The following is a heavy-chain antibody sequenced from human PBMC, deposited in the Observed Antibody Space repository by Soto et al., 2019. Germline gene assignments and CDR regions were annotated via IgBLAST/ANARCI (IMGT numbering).Heavy chain of an antibody. D-gene: IGHD6-19*01. V-gene: IGHV3-30-3*01. J-gene: IGHJ4*01. Sequence: PGGSLRLSCTASGFMFSAYAMLWVRQAPGKGLEWVAAMSYDGTNTYYADSLKGRFTISRDNSKNTLFLQMSSLTADDSAVYYCARDPSPYTSGWYGIDFWGLGTMVTVYS. CDR2: MSYDGTNT. CDR1: GFMFSAYA. CDR3: ARDPSPYTSGWYGIDF.